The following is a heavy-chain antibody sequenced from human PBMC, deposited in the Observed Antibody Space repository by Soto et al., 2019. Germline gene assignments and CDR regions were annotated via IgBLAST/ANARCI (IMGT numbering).Heavy chain of an antibody. J-gene: IGHJ4*02. Sequence: PGGSLRLSCAGSGFTFSYRVIIWVRQAPGKGLEWLSYISPASNSVHYANSVKGRFSIFRDNARDSLFLQMNSLRDDDTGVYYCATGDGPTVTTMFFDYWGQGILVTVSS. D-gene: IGHD5-12*01. CDR1: GFTFSYRV. V-gene: IGHV3-48*02. CDR2: ISPASNSV. CDR3: ATGDGPTVTTMFFDY.